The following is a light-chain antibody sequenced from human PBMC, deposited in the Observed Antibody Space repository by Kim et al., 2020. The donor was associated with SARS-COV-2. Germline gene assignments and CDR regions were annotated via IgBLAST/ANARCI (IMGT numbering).Light chain of an antibody. V-gene: IGKV1-39*01. CDR3: QQGYSSPQIT. CDR2: AAS. J-gene: IGKJ5*01. Sequence: AVGDRVFTTCRTSQSSSTHLNWYLQKPRKAPELLIYAASTLQTGVPSRFSGSGSGTEFTLTIRALQPGDSATYFCQQGYSSPQITFGQGTRLEIK. CDR1: QSSSTH.